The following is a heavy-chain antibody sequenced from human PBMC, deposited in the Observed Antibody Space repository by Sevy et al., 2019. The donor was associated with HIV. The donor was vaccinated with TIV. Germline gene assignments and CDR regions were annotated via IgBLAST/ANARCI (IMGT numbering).Heavy chain of an antibody. CDR2: IWYDGSNK. V-gene: IGHV3-33*01. CDR3: VSGAYYYESRTENFDY. D-gene: IGHD3-22*01. J-gene: IGHJ4*02. CDR1: GFTFSSYG. Sequence: GGSLRLSCAASGFTFSSYGMHWVRQAPGKGLEWVALIWYDGSNKYYADSVKGRFTISRDNSKNMPYLQMYSLGAEDTAVYYCVSGAYYYESRTENFDYWGQGTLVTVSS.